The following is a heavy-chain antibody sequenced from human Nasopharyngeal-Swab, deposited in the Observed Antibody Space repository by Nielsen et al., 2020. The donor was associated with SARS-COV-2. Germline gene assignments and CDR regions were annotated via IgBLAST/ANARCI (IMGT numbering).Heavy chain of an antibody. D-gene: IGHD6-13*01. CDR1: GGSISSSGYY. V-gene: IGHV4-39*07. CDR2: INHSGRT. J-gene: IGHJ4*02. CDR3: ARIAGTFAFVDY. Sequence: SETLSLTCTVSGGSISSSGYYWSWIRQPPGEGLEWIGEINHSGRTNYNPSLKSRVTTSVDTSKNQFSLKLSSVTAADTAVYYCARIAGTFAFVDYWGQGTLVTVSS.